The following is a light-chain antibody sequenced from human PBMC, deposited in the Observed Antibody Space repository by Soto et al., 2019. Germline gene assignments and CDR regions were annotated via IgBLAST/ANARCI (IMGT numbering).Light chain of an antibody. CDR2: DAS. CDR1: QSVSSY. CDR3: QQRSNWPVT. Sequence: EIVLTQSPATLSLSPGERATLSCRASQSVSSYLAWYQQKPGQAPRLLIYDASSRATGIPARFSGSGSDTEFTLTISSLEPEDFAVYYCQQRSNWPVTFGQGTRVEIK. J-gene: IGKJ1*01. V-gene: IGKV3-11*01.